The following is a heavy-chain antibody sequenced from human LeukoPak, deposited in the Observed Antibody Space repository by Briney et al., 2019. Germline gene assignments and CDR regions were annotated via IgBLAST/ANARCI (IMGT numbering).Heavy chain of an antibody. CDR1: GFPFSTSW. J-gene: IGHJ5*02. CDR2: INSDGSRT. D-gene: IGHD3-10*01. Sequence: GGSLRLSCAASGFPFSTSWMHWVRQAPGKGLVWVSRINSDGSRTTYADSVKGRITISKDNAKNTLYLQMNSLRAEDTAVYYCSRGFPFDTWGQGTLVTVSS. CDR3: SRGFPFDT. V-gene: IGHV3-74*01.